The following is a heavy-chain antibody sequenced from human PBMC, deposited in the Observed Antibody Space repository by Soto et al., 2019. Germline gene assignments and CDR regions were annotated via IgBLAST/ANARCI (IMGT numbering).Heavy chain of an antibody. D-gene: IGHD3-10*01. V-gene: IGHV4-59*01. CDR3: ARVIWVRGVINWFDP. J-gene: IGHJ5*02. CDR1: GGSITSYY. Sequence: SETLSLTCTVSGGSITSYYSSWIRQPPGKGLEWIGYIYYSGSTNYNPSLKSRVTISVDTSKNQFSLKLSSVTAADTAVYYCARVIWVRGVINWFDPWGQGTLVTVSS. CDR2: IYYSGST.